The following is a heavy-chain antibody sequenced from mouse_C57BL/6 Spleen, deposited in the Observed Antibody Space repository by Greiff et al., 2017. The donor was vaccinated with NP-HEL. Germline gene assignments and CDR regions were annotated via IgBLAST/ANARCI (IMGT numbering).Heavy chain of an antibody. Sequence: DVHLVESGGGLVKPGGSLKLSCAASGFTFSSYAMSWVRQTPEKRLEWVATISDGGSYTYYPDNVKGRFTISRDTAKNNPYLQLSHLKFEDTAMYDCAREAIATVSRYWYFDVWGTGTTVTVSS. CDR3: AREAIATVSRYWYFDV. J-gene: IGHJ1*03. CDR2: ISDGGSYT. D-gene: IGHD1-1*01. V-gene: IGHV5-4*01. CDR1: GFTFSSYA.